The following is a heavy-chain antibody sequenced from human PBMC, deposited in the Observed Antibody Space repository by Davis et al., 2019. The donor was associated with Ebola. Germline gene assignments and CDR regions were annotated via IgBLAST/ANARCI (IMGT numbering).Heavy chain of an antibody. CDR3: AKHVAIGTRAFDL. J-gene: IGHJ4*02. CDR1: GFTFSSYS. CDR2: ISSSSSYI. V-gene: IGHV3-21*04. D-gene: IGHD2-8*01. Sequence: PGGSLRLSCAASGFTFSSYSMNWVRQAPGKGLEWVSSISSSSSYIYYADSVKGRFTISRDNSKNTLYLQMNSQRAEDTAVYYCAKHVAIGTRAFDLWGQGTLVTVSS.